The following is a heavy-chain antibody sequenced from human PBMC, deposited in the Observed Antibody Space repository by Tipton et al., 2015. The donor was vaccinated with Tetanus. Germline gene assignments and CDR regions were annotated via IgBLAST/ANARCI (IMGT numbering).Heavy chain of an antibody. J-gene: IGHJ5*02. CDR1: GGSFSGYY. Sequence: LRLSCAVYGGSFSGYYWSWIRQPPGKGLEWIGEINHSGSTNYNPSLKSRVTISVDTSKNQFSLKLSSVTAADTAVYYCARLYCSGGSCYPNWFDPWGQGTLVTVSS. V-gene: IGHV4-34*01. CDR2: INHSGST. CDR3: ARLYCSGGSCYPNWFDP. D-gene: IGHD2-15*01.